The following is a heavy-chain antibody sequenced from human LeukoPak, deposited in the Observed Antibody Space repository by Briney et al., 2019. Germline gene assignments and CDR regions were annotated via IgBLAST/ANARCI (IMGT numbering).Heavy chain of an antibody. CDR3: ARVRGDYYFDF. D-gene: IGHD3-16*01. J-gene: IGHJ4*02. CDR2: IKQGGSEN. Sequence: GVSLRLSCAASGLIFSSYCMTWVRQAPGKGLEWVANIKQGGSENSYVDSVKGRFTISRDNGKNSLYLQINSLRAEDTAVYLCARVRGDYYFDFWGQGTLVTVSS. V-gene: IGHV3-7*01. CDR1: GLIFSSYC.